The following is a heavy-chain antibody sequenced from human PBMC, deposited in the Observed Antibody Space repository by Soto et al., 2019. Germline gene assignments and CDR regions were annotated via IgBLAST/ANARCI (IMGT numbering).Heavy chain of an antibody. D-gene: IGHD3-10*01. CDR1: DGSFRIYY. Sequence: PSETLSLTCAVYDGSFRIYYWSWIRQPPGKGLEWIGEVTDSGSTNYNPSLKSRVTISRDTSMNQFSLKLNSVTAYLQWSSLKASDTAMYYCARHLHSNSVHITPVSPDYWGQGTLVTVSS. CDR2: VTDSGST. J-gene: IGHJ4*02. CDR3: ASDTAMYYCARHLHSNSVHITPVSPDY. V-gene: IGHV4-34*01.